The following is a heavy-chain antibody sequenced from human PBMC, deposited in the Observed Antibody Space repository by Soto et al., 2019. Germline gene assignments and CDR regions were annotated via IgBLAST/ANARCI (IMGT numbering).Heavy chain of an antibody. CDR1: GYTFTSYG. Sequence: GASVKVSCKASGYTFTSYGISWVRQAPGQGLEWMGWISAYNGNTNYAQKLQGRVTMTTDTSTSTAYMELRSLRSDDTAVYYCARDQVYCSGGSCYSYNWFDPWGQGTLVTVSS. CDR3: ARDQVYCSGGSCYSYNWFDP. V-gene: IGHV1-18*01. CDR2: ISAYNGNT. D-gene: IGHD2-15*01. J-gene: IGHJ5*02.